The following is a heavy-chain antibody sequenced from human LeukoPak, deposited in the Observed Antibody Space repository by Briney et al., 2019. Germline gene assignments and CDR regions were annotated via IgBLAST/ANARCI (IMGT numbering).Heavy chain of an antibody. Sequence: PGGSLRLSCAASGLTFSSYAMSCVSQAPGRGLEWVSAISGSGGSTYYADSVKGRFTISRDNSKNTLYLQMNSLRAEDTAVYYCAKSGRGGSYAGFDYWGQGTLVTVSS. J-gene: IGHJ4*02. CDR1: GLTFSSYA. D-gene: IGHD5-18*01. CDR2: ISGSGGST. V-gene: IGHV3-23*01. CDR3: AKSGRGGSYAGFDY.